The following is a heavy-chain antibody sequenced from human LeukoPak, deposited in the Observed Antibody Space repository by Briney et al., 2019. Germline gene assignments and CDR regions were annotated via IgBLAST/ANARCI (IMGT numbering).Heavy chain of an antibody. CDR3: ARGPQRDYYYYYMDV. CDR2: INPNSGGT. V-gene: IGHV1-2*02. CDR1: GYTFTGYY. Sequence: GASVKVSCKACGYTFTGYYMHWVRQAPGQGLEWMGWINPNSGGTNYAQKFQGRVTMTRDTSISTAYMELSRLRSDDTAVYYCARGPQRDYYYYYMDVWGKGTTVTVSS. J-gene: IGHJ6*03. D-gene: IGHD6-25*01.